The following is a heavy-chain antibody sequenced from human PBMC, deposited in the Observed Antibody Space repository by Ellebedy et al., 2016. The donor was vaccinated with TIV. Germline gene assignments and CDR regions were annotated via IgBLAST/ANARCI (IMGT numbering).Heavy chain of an antibody. V-gene: IGHV4-31*03. Sequence: MPSETLSLTCTVSGGSISSGGYYWSWIRQHPGKGLEWIGYIYYSGSTYYNPSLKSRVTISVDTSKNQFSLKLKSVTAADTAVYFCARVSYYYGTSYYFDNWGQGTLVTVSS. CDR3: ARVSYYYGTSYYFDN. D-gene: IGHD3-10*01. CDR2: IYYSGST. CDR1: GGSISSGGYY. J-gene: IGHJ4*02.